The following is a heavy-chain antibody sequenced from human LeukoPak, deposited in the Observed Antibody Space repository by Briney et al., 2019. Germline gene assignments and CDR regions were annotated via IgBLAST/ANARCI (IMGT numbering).Heavy chain of an antibody. CDR3: AKDLSPITGGMVRGVPMGP. Sequence: PGGSLRLSCAASGFTFSSYGMHWVRQAPGKGLEWVAFIRYDGSNKYYADSVKGRFTISRDNSKNTLYLQMNSLRAEDTAVYYCAKDLSPITGGMVRGVPMGPWGQGTLVTVSS. CDR2: IRYDGSNK. V-gene: IGHV3-30*02. CDR1: GFTFSSYG. J-gene: IGHJ5*02. D-gene: IGHD3-10*01.